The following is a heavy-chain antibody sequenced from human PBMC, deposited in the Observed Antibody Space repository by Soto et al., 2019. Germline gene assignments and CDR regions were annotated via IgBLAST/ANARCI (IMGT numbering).Heavy chain of an antibody. Sequence: GGYFGTWIRQPPGKGLEWIGYIYHSGITYYHPSLKSRVTISVDRSKNQFSLKLSSVTAADTAMYYGAHRDLHSFTTRGSFDL. V-gene: IGHV4-30-2*01. CDR2: IYHSGIT. J-gene: IGHJ2*01. CDR1: GGYF. D-gene: IGHD1-1*01. CDR3: AHRDLHSFTTRGSFDL.